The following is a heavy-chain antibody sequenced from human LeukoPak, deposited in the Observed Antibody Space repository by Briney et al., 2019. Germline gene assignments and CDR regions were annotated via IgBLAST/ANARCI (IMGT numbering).Heavy chain of an antibody. CDR1: GGSFSGYY. Sequence: SETLPLTCAVYGGSFSGYYWSWIRQPPGKGLEWIGEINHSGSTNYNPSLKSRVTISVDTSKNQFSLKLSSVTAADTAVYYCASPRGYCTNGVCLNNWFDPWGQGTLVTVSS. CDR3: ASPRGYCTNGVCLNNWFDP. D-gene: IGHD2-8*01. CDR2: INHSGST. J-gene: IGHJ5*02. V-gene: IGHV4-34*01.